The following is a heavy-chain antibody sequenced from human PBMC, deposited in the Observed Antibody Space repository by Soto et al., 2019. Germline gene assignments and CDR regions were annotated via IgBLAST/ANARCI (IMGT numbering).Heavy chain of an antibody. Sequence: SETLSLTCTVSVGSISSYYWSWIRQPPGKGLEWIGYIYYSGSTNYNPSLKSRVTISVDTSKNQFSLKLSSVTAADTAVYYCARNGYSSGWSPFDYWGQGTLVTVSS. CDR3: ARNGYSSGWSPFDY. CDR1: VGSISSYY. V-gene: IGHV4-59*08. D-gene: IGHD6-19*01. J-gene: IGHJ4*02. CDR2: IYYSGST.